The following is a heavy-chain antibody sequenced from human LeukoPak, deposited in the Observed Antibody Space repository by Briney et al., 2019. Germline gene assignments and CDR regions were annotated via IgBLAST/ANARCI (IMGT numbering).Heavy chain of an antibody. V-gene: IGHV3-33*08. CDR3: AREHTTVTSLLDY. J-gene: IGHJ4*02. CDR1: GFTVSHNY. D-gene: IGHD4-17*01. CDR2: IWYDGNNK. Sequence: QAGGSLRLSCAASGFTVSHNYMTWVRQAPGKGLEWVAVIWYDGNNKYYADSVKGRFTISRDSSKNTMYLQMNSLRAEDTAVYYCAREHTTVTSLLDYWGQGTLVTVSS.